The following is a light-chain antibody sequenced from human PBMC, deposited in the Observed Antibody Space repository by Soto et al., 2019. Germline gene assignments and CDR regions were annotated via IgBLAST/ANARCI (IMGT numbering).Light chain of an antibody. CDR1: QGISNY. V-gene: IGKV1-27*01. CDR3: QKYNSASFT. CDR2: GAS. Sequence: DIPMTQSPSSLSASVGDRVTITCRASQGISNYLAWYQQKPGKVPKLLIYGASTLHSGVPPRFSGSGSGTDFTLTISSLQPEDVATYFCQKYNSASFTFGPGTKVGIK. J-gene: IGKJ3*01.